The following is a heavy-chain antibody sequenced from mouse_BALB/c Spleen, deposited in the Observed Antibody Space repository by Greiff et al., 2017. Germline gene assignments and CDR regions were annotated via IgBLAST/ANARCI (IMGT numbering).Heavy chain of an antibody. V-gene: IGHV1-69*02. CDR1: GYTFTSYW. J-gene: IGHJ4*01. CDR3: ATVEGYSMDY. CDR2: IDPSDSYT. Sequence: VQLQQPGAELVKPGASVKLSCKASGYTFTSYWMHWVKQRPGQGLEWIGEIDPSDSYTNYNQKFKGKATLAVDNSSSTAYMQLSSLTSEDSAVYYCATVEGYSMDYWGQGTSVTVSS.